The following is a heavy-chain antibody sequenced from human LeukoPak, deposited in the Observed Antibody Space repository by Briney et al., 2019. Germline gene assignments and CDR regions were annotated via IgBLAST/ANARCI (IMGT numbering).Heavy chain of an antibody. CDR1: GDALTGFY. V-gene: IGHV1-2*02. CDR3: TRTASGWVLPFDI. J-gene: IGHJ3*02. Sequence: ASVKVSCKASGDALTGFYIHWVRQAPGQGLEWMGWISPDSGETKSAQKFQGRVTMTRETSISAGHMELSRLTSDDVAVYYCTRTASGWVLPFDIWGQGTMVTVSS. D-gene: IGHD6-19*01. CDR2: ISPDSGET.